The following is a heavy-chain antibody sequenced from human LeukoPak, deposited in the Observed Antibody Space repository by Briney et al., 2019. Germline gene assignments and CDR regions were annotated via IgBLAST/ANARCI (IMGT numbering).Heavy chain of an antibody. D-gene: IGHD6-19*01. CDR2: IYYSGST. J-gene: IGHJ1*01. CDR1: GGSLSGYY. Sequence: SETPSLTCTVSGGSLSGYYWSWIRQPPGKGLAWIGYIYYSGSTNYNSSLKSRVTISVDTSKNQFSLKLSSVTAADTAVYYCASLDSSGWYKYFQHWGQGTLVTVSS. CDR3: ASLDSSGWYKYFQH. V-gene: IGHV4-59*01.